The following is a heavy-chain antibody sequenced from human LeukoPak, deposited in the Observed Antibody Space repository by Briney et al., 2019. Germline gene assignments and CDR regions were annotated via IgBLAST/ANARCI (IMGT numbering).Heavy chain of an antibody. V-gene: IGHV1-69*13. Sequence: AASVKVSCKASGGTLSSSIVIWVRQAPGQGLEWMGGVIPLLGTGNSAQKFQGRVTITADASSSTAYMEMTNLTSDDTAVYYCAREGVGPWGSGNNAFDVWGQGTMVTVSS. CDR2: VIPLLGTG. CDR3: AREGVGPWGSGNNAFDV. J-gene: IGHJ3*01. D-gene: IGHD3-10*01. CDR1: GGTLSSSI.